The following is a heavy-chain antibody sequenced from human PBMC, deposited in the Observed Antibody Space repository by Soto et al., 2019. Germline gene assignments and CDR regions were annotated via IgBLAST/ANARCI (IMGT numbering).Heavy chain of an antibody. V-gene: IGHV2-5*02. CDR2: IYWDDDK. D-gene: IGHD3-22*01. CDR3: AHRYYYDSRAVFDY. J-gene: IGHJ4*02. CDR1: GFSLSTSGVG. Sequence: QITLKESGPPLVKPTQTLTLTCTFSGFSLSTSGVGVGWIRQPPGKALEWLALIYWDDDKRYSPSLKSRLTITKDTSKNQVVLTMTNMDPVDTATYYCAHRYYYDSRAVFDYWGQGTLVTVSS.